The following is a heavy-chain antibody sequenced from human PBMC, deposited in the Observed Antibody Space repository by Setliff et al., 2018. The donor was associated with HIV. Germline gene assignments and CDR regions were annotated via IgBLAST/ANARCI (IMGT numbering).Heavy chain of an antibody. V-gene: IGHV3-21*01. CDR2: ISSTSTYI. Sequence: GGSLRLSCAASGFTFSSYTMNWVRQAPGKGLEWVSSISSTSTYIYYADSVKGRFTISRDDAKNSLYLQMNSLRADDTAVYYCTRVGSSGWTPFDYWGQGTLVTVSS. CDR1: GFTFSSYT. J-gene: IGHJ4*02. D-gene: IGHD6-19*01. CDR3: TRVGSSGWTPFDY.